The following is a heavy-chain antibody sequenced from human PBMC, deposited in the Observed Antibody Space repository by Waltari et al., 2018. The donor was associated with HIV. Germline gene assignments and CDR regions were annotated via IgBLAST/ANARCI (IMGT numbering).Heavy chain of an antibody. J-gene: IGHJ6*02. CDR1: GYSIGHGYS. V-gene: IGHV4-38-2*01. CDR3: ARMDYGSGTPPLDIYVMDV. D-gene: IGHD3-10*01. CDR2: VHQSGRA. Sequence: QLLLQESGPGLVKPSETLSLTGSVSGYSIGHGYSWGWIRQPPGEGLEWIATVHQSGRAYYRPSLKSRVSISMDMSRNQFSLKMNSVTAADTAVYYCARMDYGSGTPPLDIYVMDVWGQGTTVTVSS.